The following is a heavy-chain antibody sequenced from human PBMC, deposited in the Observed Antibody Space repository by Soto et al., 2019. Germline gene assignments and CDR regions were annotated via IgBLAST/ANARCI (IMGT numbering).Heavy chain of an antibody. Sequence: EVQLVESGGGLVQPGGSLRLSCAASGFTFSSYWMSWVRQAPGKGLEWVANIKQDGSEKYYVDSVKGRFTISRDNAKNSLYLQMNRLRAEDTAVYYCARVVPAANGGGEFDYWGQGTLVTVSS. CDR1: GFTFSSYW. CDR2: IKQDGSEK. V-gene: IGHV3-7*01. J-gene: IGHJ4*02. CDR3: ARVVPAANGGGEFDY. D-gene: IGHD2-2*01.